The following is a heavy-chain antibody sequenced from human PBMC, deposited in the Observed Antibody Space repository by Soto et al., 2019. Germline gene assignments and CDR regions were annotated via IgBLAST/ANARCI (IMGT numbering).Heavy chain of an antibody. CDR1: SDSLTSSNW. CDR2: VSHSGST. D-gene: IGHD5-12*01. Sequence: QAQLQESGPGLVKPSGTLSLTCAVSSDSLTSSNWWSWVRQSPGKGLEWIGAVSHSGSTNYIPSLKSRVTISVDESRNQFSLRLNSVTAADTAVYYCARNRYGGYDFDYWGQGTLLTVSS. V-gene: IGHV4-4*02. CDR3: ARNRYGGYDFDY. J-gene: IGHJ4*02.